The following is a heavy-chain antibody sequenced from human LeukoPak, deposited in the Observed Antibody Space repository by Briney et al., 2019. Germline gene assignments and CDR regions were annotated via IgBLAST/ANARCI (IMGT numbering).Heavy chain of an antibody. CDR2: IYHSGST. CDR1: GYSISSGYY. J-gene: IGHJ4*02. V-gene: IGHV4-38-2*02. D-gene: IGHD2-21*02. CDR3: AVVVVTPEGGLYFDY. Sequence: SETLSLTYTVSGYSISSGYYWGWIRQPPGKGLEWIGSIYHSGSTYYNPSLKSRVTISVDTSKNQFSLKLSSVTAADTAVYYCAVVVVTPEGGLYFDYWGQGTLVTVSS.